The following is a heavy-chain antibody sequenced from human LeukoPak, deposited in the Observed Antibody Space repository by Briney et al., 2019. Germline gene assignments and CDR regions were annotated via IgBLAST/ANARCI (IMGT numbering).Heavy chain of an antibody. J-gene: IGHJ5*02. CDR3: ARSSRITIFGVVTHRAWFDP. CDR1: GGSISSYY. D-gene: IGHD3-3*01. V-gene: IGHV4-34*01. CDR2: INHSGST. Sequence: PSETLSLTCTVSGGSISSYYWSWIRQPPGKGLEWIGEINHSGSTNYNPSLKSRVTISVDTSKNQFSLKLSSVTAADTAVYYCARSSRITIFGVVTHRAWFDPWGQGTLVTVSS.